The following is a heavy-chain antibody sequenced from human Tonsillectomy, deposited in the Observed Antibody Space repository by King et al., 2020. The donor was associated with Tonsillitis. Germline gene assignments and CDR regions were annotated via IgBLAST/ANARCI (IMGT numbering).Heavy chain of an antibody. J-gene: IGHJ3*02. Sequence: QLQESGPGLVKPSETLSLTCTVSGGSISRGRYYWSWIRQPAGKGLEWIGRIYTSGRTNNNPSLKSRVTISVDTSKNQFSLELSSVTAADTAVYFCARERRGYYDFWSGYSYDAFDIWGQGTMVTVSS. D-gene: IGHD3-3*01. CDR1: GGSISRGRYY. CDR3: ARERRGYYDFWSGYSYDAFDI. CDR2: IYTSGRT. V-gene: IGHV4-61*02.